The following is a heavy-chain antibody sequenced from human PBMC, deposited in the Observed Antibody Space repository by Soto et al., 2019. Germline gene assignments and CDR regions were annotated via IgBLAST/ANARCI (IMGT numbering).Heavy chain of an antibody. CDR1: GFTFSSYA. CDR3: ARVGCGGSCYRDAFDI. V-gene: IGHV3-30-3*01. J-gene: IGHJ3*02. Sequence: QVQLVESGGGVVQPGRSLRLSCAASGFTFSSYAMHWVRQAPGKGLEWVAVISYDGSNKYYADSVKGRFTISRDNXKXXLYLQMNSLRAEDTAVYYCARVGCGGSCYRDAFDIWGQGTMVTVSS. CDR2: ISYDGSNK. D-gene: IGHD2-15*01.